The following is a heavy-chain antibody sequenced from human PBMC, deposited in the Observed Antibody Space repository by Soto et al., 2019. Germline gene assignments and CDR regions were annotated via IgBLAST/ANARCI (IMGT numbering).Heavy chain of an antibody. CDR3: ARGLRASFGVRLSYYYYGMDV. J-gene: IGHJ6*02. Sequence: PXETLTLTCTVCGGSFSDHSWSWIRQPPGKGLECIGEISHSGSTNYTPSLKSRVTISVDTSKNQFSLKLSSVTAADTAVYYCARGLRASFGVRLSYYYYGMDVWGQGTTVTVSS. CDR2: ISHSGST. D-gene: IGHD3-10*01. V-gene: IGHV4-34*01. CDR1: GGSFSDHS.